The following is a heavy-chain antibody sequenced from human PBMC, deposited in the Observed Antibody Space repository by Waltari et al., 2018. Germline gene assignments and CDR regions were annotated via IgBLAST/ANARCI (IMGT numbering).Heavy chain of an antibody. CDR1: GFTFSNSG. CDR3: ARDRGRMDLAY. D-gene: IGHD3-10*01. V-gene: IGHV3-33*01. CDR2: IWYDGSNK. J-gene: IGHJ4*02. Sequence: QVQLVESGGGVVQPGRSLRLSCAASGFTFSNSGLHWVRQAPGKGLEWVAVIWYDGSNKYYADSVKGRFTISRDNSKNALYLQMNSLRAEDTAVYYCARDRGRMDLAYWGQGTLVTVSS.